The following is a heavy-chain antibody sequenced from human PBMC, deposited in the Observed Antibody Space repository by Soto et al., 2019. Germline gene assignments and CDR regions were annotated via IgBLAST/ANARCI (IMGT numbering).Heavy chain of an antibody. CDR1: GGSISSSSYY. D-gene: IGHD3-22*01. CDR3: ARVDSSDSSGYRFDY. J-gene: IGHJ4*02. V-gene: IGHV4-39*07. CDR2: IYYSGST. Sequence: PSETLSLTCTVSGGSISSSSYYWGWIRQPPGKGLEWIGSIYYSGSTYYNPSLKSRVTISVDTPNNQFSLKLSSVTAADTAVYYCARVDSSDSSGYRFDYWGQGTLVTVSS.